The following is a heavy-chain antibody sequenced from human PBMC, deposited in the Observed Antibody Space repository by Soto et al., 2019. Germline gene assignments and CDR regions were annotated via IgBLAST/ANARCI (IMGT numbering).Heavy chain of an antibody. V-gene: IGHV1-69*04. J-gene: IGHJ4*02. CDR3: ARDCSSTSCRKFDY. D-gene: IGHD2-2*01. Sequence: ASVKVSCKASGGTFSSYTISWVRQAPGQGLEWMGRIIPILGIANYAQKFQGRVTITADKSTSTAYMELSSLRSEDTAVYYCARDCSSTSCRKFDYWGQGTLVTVSS. CDR2: IIPILGIA. CDR1: GGTFSSYT.